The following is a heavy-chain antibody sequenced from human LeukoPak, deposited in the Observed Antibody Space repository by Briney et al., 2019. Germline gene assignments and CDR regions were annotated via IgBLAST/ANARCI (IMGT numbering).Heavy chain of an antibody. CDR3: ATASPFPQSPPWAFDI. J-gene: IGHJ3*02. V-gene: IGHV3-49*04. CDR1: GFTFGDYA. Sequence: GGSLRLSCTASGFTFGDYAMTWVRQAPGKGLEWVGFIRSQIYGGTPEYAASVKGRFTISRDDSEGVAYLQMNSLKTEDTAVYYCATASPFPQSPPWAFDIWGQGTMVTVSS. CDR2: IRSQIYGGTP.